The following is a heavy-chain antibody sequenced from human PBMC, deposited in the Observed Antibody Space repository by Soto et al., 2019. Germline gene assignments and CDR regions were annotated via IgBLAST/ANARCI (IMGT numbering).Heavy chain of an antibody. J-gene: IGHJ4*02. V-gene: IGHV3-30-3*01. CDR3: ARDNWNASSFDY. CDR1: GFTFSSFA. CDR2: ISYDGSNK. Sequence: QVQLVESGGGVVQPGRSLRLSCAASGFTFSSFAMHWVRQAPGKGLEWVAVISYDGSNKYYADSVKGRFTISRDNSKNTLYLQMNSLRAEDTAGYYCARDNWNASSFDYWGQGTLVTVSS. D-gene: IGHD1-20*01.